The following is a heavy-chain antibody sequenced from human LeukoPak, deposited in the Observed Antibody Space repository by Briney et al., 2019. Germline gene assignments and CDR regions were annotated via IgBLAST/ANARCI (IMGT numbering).Heavy chain of an antibody. J-gene: IGHJ5*02. Sequence: SETLSLTCTVSGGSISSSSYYWGWIRQPPGKGLEWIGSIYYSGSTYYNPSLKSRVTISVDTSKNQFSLKLSSVTAADTAVYYCAREKVAARPRSPYNWFDPWGQGTLVTVSS. CDR1: GGSISSSSYY. D-gene: IGHD6-6*01. V-gene: IGHV4-39*07. CDR3: AREKVAARPRSPYNWFDP. CDR2: IYYSGST.